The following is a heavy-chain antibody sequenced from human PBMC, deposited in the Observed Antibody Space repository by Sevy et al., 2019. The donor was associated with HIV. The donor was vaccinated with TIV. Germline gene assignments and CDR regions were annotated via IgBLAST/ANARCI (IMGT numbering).Heavy chain of an antibody. CDR2: INHSGST. J-gene: IGHJ6*02. CDR3: ARAAAMVRGAVLGMDV. D-gene: IGHD3-10*01. CDR1: RGSFSGYY. Sequence: SETLSLTCAVYRGSFSGYYWSWIRQPPGKGLEWIGEINHSGSTNYNPSLKSRVTISVDTSKNQFSLQLSSVTAADTAVYYCARAAAMVRGAVLGMDVWGQGTTVTVSS. V-gene: IGHV4-34*01.